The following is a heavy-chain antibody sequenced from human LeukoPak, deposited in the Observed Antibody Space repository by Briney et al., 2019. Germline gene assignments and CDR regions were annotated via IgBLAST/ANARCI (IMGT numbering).Heavy chain of an antibody. J-gene: IGHJ6*03. CDR3: ARYGCSSTSCFTYYYYYMDV. V-gene: IGHV4-39*07. Sequence: PSETLSLTCTVSGGSISSSSYYWGWIRQPPGKGLEWIGSIYYSGSTYYNPSLKSRVTISVDTSKNQFSLKLSSVTAADTAVYYCARYGCSSTSCFTYYYYYMDVWGKGTTVTVSS. D-gene: IGHD2-2*02. CDR1: GGSISSSSYY. CDR2: IYYSGST.